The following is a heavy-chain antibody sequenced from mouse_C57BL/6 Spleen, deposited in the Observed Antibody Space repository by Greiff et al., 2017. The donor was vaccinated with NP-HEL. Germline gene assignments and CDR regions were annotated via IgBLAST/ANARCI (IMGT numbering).Heavy chain of an antibody. D-gene: IGHD3-1*01. Sequence: VQLQQSGAELVRPGASVKLSCTASGFNIKDDYMHWVKQRPEQGLEWIGWIDPENGDTEYASKFQGKATITADTSSNTAYLQLSSLTSEDTAVYYCTLGHYFDYWGQGTTLTVSS. CDR3: TLGHYFDY. J-gene: IGHJ2*01. CDR2: IDPENGDT. CDR1: GFNIKDDY. V-gene: IGHV14-4*01.